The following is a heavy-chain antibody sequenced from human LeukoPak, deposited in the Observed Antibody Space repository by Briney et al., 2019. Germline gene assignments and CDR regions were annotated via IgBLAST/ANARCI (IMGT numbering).Heavy chain of an antibody. Sequence: GGSLRLSCAASGFTFNSYAISWVRQAPGKGLERVSAISGSGGNTYYADSVKGRFTISRDNSKNTLYLQMNSLRAEDTAVYYCAKDRRIAPNYFDYWGQGTLVTVSS. V-gene: IGHV3-23*01. J-gene: IGHJ4*02. CDR3: AKDRRIAPNYFDY. D-gene: IGHD6-6*01. CDR1: GFTFNSYA. CDR2: ISGSGGNT.